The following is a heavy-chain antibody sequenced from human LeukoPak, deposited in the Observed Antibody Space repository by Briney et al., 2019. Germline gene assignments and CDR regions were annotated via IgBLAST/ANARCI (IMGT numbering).Heavy chain of an antibody. CDR1: GFTFSDYY. D-gene: IGHD3-10*01. CDR2: ISSSSSYT. Sequence: GGSLRLSCAASGFTFSDYYMSWIRQAPGKGLEWVSYISSSSSYTNYADSVKGRFTISRDNAKNSPYLQMNSLRAEDTAVYYCAGGRGVISPFDYWGQGTLVTVSS. J-gene: IGHJ4*02. V-gene: IGHV3-11*03. CDR3: AGGRGVISPFDY.